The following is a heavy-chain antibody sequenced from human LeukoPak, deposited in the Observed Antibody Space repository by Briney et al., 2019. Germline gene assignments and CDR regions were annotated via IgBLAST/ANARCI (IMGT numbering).Heavy chain of an antibody. V-gene: IGHV3-21*01. CDR2: ISSSSSYI. Sequence: GGSLRLSCAASGFTFSSYSMNWVRQAPGKGLEWVPSISSSSSYIYYADSVKGRFTISRDNAKNSLYLQMNSLRAEDTAVYYCARLGPLQLGQRPSTRGNWSDPWGQGTLVTVSS. D-gene: IGHD1-1*01. CDR1: GFTFSSYS. CDR3: ARLGPLQLGQRPSTRGNWSDP. J-gene: IGHJ5*02.